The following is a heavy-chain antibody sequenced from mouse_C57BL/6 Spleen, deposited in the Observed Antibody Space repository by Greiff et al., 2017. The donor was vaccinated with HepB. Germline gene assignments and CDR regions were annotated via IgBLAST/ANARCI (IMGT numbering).Heavy chain of an antibody. D-gene: IGHD2-1*01. Sequence: EVKLMESGAELVRPGASVKLSCTASGFNIKDDYMHWVKQRPEQGLEWIGWIDPENGDTEYASKFQGKATITADTSSNTAYLQLSSLTSEDTAVYYCTTDGNLYAMDYWGQGTSVTVSS. CDR1: GFNIKDDY. J-gene: IGHJ4*01. CDR2: IDPENGDT. V-gene: IGHV14-4*01. CDR3: TTDGNLYAMDY.